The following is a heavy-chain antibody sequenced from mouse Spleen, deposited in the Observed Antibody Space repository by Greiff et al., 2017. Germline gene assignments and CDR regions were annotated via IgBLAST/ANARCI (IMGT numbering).Heavy chain of an antibody. CDR1: GYTFTSYW. CDR2: INPSNGRT. J-gene: IGHJ2*01. CDR3: ARKSELYYFDY. V-gene: IGHV1S81*02. Sequence: VQLQQSGAELVKPGASVKLSCKASGYTFTSYWMHWVKQRPGQGLEWIGEINPSNGRTNYNEKFKSKATLTVDKSSSTAYMQLSSLTSEDSAVYYCARKSELYYFDYWGQGTTLTVSS.